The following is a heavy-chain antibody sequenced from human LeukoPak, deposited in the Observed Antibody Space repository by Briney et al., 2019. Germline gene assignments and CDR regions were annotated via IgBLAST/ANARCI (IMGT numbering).Heavy chain of an antibody. CDR3: ARARYDFWSGSGFDP. D-gene: IGHD3-3*01. Sequence: PSETLSLTCTVSGGSISSGSYYWSWIRQPAGKGLEWIGRIYTSGSTNYNPSLKSRVTRSVDTSKNQFSLKLSSVTAADTAVYYCARARYDFWSGSGFDPWGQGTLVTVSS. CDR1: GGSISSGSYY. V-gene: IGHV4-61*02. CDR2: IYTSGST. J-gene: IGHJ5*02.